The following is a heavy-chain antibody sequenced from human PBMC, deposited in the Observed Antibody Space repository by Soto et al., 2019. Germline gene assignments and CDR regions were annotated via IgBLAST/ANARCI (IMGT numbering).Heavy chain of an antibody. J-gene: IGHJ5*02. Sequence: SVKVSCKASGGTFSSYAISWVRQAPGQGLEWMGGIIPIFGTANYAQKFQGRVTITADESTSTAYMELSSLRSEDTAVYYCASLKYYYGSGSYFNWFDPWGQGXLVTVYS. V-gene: IGHV1-69*13. CDR1: GGTFSSYA. CDR2: IIPIFGTA. D-gene: IGHD3-10*01. CDR3: ASLKYYYGSGSYFNWFDP.